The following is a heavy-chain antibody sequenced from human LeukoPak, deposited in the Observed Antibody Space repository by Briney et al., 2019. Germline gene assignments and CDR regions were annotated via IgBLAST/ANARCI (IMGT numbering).Heavy chain of an antibody. CDR3: ARVEASGYDYGAFDY. CDR2: ISGSGGNT. J-gene: IGHJ4*02. V-gene: IGHV3-23*01. Sequence: GGSLRLSCAASGLTFSSYAMNWVRQAPGKGLEWVSAISGSGGNTYYADSVKGRFTISRDNSKNTLYLQMNSLRAEDTAVYYCARVEASGYDYGAFDYWGQGTLVTVSS. CDR1: GLTFSSYA. D-gene: IGHD5-12*01.